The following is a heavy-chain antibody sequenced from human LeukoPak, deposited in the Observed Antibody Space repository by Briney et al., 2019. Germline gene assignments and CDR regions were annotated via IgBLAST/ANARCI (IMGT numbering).Heavy chain of an antibody. D-gene: IGHD3-10*01. J-gene: IGHJ4*02. Sequence: QPGRSLRLSCAASGFTFSSYAMPWVRQAPGKGLEWVAVISYDGSNKYYADSVKGRFTISRDNSKNTLYLQMNSLRAEDTAVYYCARDMDTMVRGALYWGQGTLVTVSS. V-gene: IGHV3-30-3*01. CDR1: GFTFSSYA. CDR3: ARDMDTMVRGALY. CDR2: ISYDGSNK.